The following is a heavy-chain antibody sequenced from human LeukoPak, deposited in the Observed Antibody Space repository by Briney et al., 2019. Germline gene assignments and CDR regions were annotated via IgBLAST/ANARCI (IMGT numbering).Heavy chain of an antibody. D-gene: IGHD6-13*01. CDR3: ARLSDSSSWYKWGPYYYYYYMDV. V-gene: IGHV3-7*01. CDR1: GGSISSYY. Sequence: ETLSLTCTVSGGSISSYYWSWVRQAPGKGLEWVANIKQDGSEKYYVDSVKGRFTISRDNAKNSLYLQMNSLRAEDTAVYYCARLSDSSSWYKWGPYYYYYYMDVWGKGTTVTVSS. CDR2: IKQDGSEK. J-gene: IGHJ6*03.